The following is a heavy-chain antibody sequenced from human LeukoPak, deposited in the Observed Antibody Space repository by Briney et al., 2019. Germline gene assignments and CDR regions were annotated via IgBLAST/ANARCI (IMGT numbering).Heavy chain of an antibody. V-gene: IGHV4-59*08. Sequence: SETLSLTCTVSGGSISSYYWSWIRQPPGKGLEWIGYIYYSGSTNYNPSLKSRVTISVDTSKNQLSLKLSSVTAADTAVYYCARLPTTELPIDYWGQGTLVTVSS. CDR1: GGSISSYY. CDR3: ARLPTTELPIDY. J-gene: IGHJ4*02. CDR2: IYYSGST. D-gene: IGHD1-7*01.